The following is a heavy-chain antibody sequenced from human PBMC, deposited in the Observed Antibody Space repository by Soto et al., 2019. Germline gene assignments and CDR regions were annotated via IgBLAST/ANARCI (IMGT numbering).Heavy chain of an antibody. D-gene: IGHD1-7*01. Sequence: EVQLVASGGGLVQPGGSLRLSCAASGFTFSSHWMHWVRQAPGKGLVWVSRINGDGSSTSYADFVKGRFTISRDNAKNMLYLQVNSLRADDTAVYYCAGSPGLSRISGTTLGAWGQGTLVTVSS. J-gene: IGHJ5*01. CDR1: GFTFSSHW. CDR2: INGDGSST. CDR3: AGSPGLSRISGTTLGA. V-gene: IGHV3-74*01.